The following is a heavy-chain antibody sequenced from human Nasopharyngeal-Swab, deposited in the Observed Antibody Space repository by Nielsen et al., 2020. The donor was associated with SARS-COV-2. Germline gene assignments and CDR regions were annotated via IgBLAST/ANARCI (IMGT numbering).Heavy chain of an antibody. CDR1: GFTFSNHN. J-gene: IGHJ6*03. CDR3: ARIYCGGDCEDYYYYHMDV. CDR2: ISRSRSTI. D-gene: IGHD2-21*02. V-gene: IGHV3-48*04. Sequence: GESLKISCVASGFTFSNHNINWVRQAPGKGLEWISYISRSRSTIYYADSVKGRFTISRDNAKDSLYLQMSDLRVEDTAVYYCARIYCGGDCEDYYYYHMDVWGKGSTVTVSS.